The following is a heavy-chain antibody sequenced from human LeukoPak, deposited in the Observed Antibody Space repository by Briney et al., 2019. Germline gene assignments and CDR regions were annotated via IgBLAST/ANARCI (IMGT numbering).Heavy chain of an antibody. Sequence: GGCLRLSCAASGFTFSSYAMSWVREAPGKGREGVSAISGSGGSTYYADSAKGRFTISRDNSKNTRYLQMNSLRAEDTAVYYCAKNSGGIIFSDFDYWGQGTPVTVSS. CDR2: ISGSGGST. CDR3: AKNSGGIIFSDFDY. D-gene: IGHD3-9*01. V-gene: IGHV3-23*01. J-gene: IGHJ4*02. CDR1: GFTFSSYA.